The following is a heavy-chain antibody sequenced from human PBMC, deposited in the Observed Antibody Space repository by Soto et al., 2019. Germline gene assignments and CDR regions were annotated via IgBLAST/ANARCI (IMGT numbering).Heavy chain of an antibody. D-gene: IGHD5-12*01. CDR3: AHSRRLSGYEYYYYYYAMDV. CDR2: IYWDDDK. V-gene: IGHV2-5*02. J-gene: IGHJ6*02. CDR1: GFSLSTSGVG. Sequence: QITLKESGPTLVKPTQTLTLTCTFSGFSLSTSGVGVGWIRQPPGKALEWLALIYWDDDKRYSPSLKSRLTITKDTSKNQLVLTMTNMDLVDTATYYCAHSRRLSGYEYYYYYYAMDVWGQGTTVTVSS.